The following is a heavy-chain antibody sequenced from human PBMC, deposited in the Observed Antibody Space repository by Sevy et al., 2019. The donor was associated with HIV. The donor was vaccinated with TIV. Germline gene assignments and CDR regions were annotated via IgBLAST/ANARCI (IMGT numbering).Heavy chain of an antibody. V-gene: IGHV4-59*01. D-gene: IGHD3-22*01. CDR3: AGGNYYDSSGYHYYLDF. J-gene: IGHJ4*02. Sequence: SETLSLTCTVSGDSISGYYWSWLRQPPGKGLDWIGYMYYSGSTNYNPSLKSRVTISVDTSKNQFSLKLSSVTAADTALYYGAGGNYYDSSGYHYYLDFWGRGTLVTVSS. CDR1: GDSISGYY. CDR2: MYYSGST.